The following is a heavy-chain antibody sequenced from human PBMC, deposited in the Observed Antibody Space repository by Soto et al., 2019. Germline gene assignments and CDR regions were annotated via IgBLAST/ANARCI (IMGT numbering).Heavy chain of an antibody. Sequence: QVQLVESGGGVVQPGRSLRLSCAASGFTFSSYAMHWVRQAPGKGLEWVAVISYDGSNKYYADSVKGRFTISRDNSKNTLYLQMNSLRAEDTAVYYCARGGRRSGEKRRSAERIEWGQGTLVTVSS. CDR3: ARGGRRSGEKRRSAERIE. D-gene: IGHD3-16*01. CDR2: ISYDGSNK. J-gene: IGHJ4*02. CDR1: GFTFSSYA. V-gene: IGHV3-30-3*01.